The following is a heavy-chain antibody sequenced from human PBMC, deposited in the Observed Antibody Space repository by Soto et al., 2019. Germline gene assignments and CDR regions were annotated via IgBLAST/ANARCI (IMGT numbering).Heavy chain of an antibody. CDR2: IWYDGSNK. CDR1: GFTFSSYG. Sequence: PGGSLRLSCAASGFTFSSYGMHWVRQAPGKGLEWVAVIWYDGSNKYYADSVKGRFTISRDNSKNTLYLQMNSLRAEDTAVYYCAREYSSSWYWFDPWGQGTLVTVSS. J-gene: IGHJ5*02. CDR3: AREYSSSWYWFDP. V-gene: IGHV3-33*01. D-gene: IGHD6-13*01.